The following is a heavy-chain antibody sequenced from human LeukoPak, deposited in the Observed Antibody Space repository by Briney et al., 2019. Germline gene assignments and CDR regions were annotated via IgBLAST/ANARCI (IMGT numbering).Heavy chain of an antibody. V-gene: IGHV3-33*06. D-gene: IGHD5-18*01. Sequence: GRSLRLSCAASALTFSSYGMHWVRQAPGKGLEWVALIWYDGSNKYYADSVKGRFTISRDNSKNTLYLQMNSLGAEDTAVYYCAKTHSVKGYTYGYFDYWGQGTLVTVSS. J-gene: IGHJ4*02. CDR2: IWYDGSNK. CDR3: AKTHSVKGYTYGYFDY. CDR1: ALTFSSYG.